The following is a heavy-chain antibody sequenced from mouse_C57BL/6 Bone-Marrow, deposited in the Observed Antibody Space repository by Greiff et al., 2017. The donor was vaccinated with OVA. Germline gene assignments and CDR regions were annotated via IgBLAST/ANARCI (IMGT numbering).Heavy chain of an antibody. CDR2: ISYDGSN. J-gene: IGHJ3*01. Sequence: EVKLMESGPGLVKPSQSLSLTCSVTGYSITSGYYWNWIRQFPGNKLEWMGYISYDGSNNYNPSLKNRISITRDTSKNQFFLKLNSVTTEDTATYYCAKGGRWLLRTWFAYWGQGTLVTVSA. CDR3: AKGGRWLLRTWFAY. CDR1: GYSITSGYY. D-gene: IGHD2-3*01. V-gene: IGHV3-6*01.